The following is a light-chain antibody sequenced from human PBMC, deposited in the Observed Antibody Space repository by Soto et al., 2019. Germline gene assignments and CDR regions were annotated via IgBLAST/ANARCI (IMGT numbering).Light chain of an antibody. Sequence: QSALTQPASVSGSPGQSLTISCTGTSSDGGGYNYVSWYQQHPGKAPKLMIYEVSNRPLGVSNRFSGSKSGNTASLTISGLQAEDEADYYCTSYTRSSTLVVFGGGTKLTVL. CDR3: TSYTRSSTLVV. V-gene: IGLV2-14*01. CDR1: SSDGGGYNY. J-gene: IGLJ2*01. CDR2: EVS.